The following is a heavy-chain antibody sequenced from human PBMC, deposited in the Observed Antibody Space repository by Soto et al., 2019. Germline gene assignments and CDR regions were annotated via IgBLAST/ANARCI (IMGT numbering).Heavy chain of an antibody. D-gene: IGHD4-17*01. Sequence: GESLKISCKGSGYSFTSYWIGWVRQMPGKGLEWMGIIYPGDSDTRYSPSFQGQVTISADKSISTAYLQWSSLKASDTAMYYCARHVGDYGDYAGVDYWGQGTLVTVSS. J-gene: IGHJ4*02. CDR1: GYSFTSYW. CDR2: IYPGDSDT. V-gene: IGHV5-51*01. CDR3: ARHVGDYGDYAGVDY.